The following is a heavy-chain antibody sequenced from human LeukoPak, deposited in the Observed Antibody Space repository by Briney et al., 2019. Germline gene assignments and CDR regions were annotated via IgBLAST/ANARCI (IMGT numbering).Heavy chain of an antibody. D-gene: IGHD3-3*01. CDR3: ARDSILRFLEWLPPFDY. J-gene: IGHJ4*02. V-gene: IGHV1-69*01. CDR1: GGTFSSYA. Sequence: GSSVKVSCKASGGTFSSYAISWVRQAPGQGLEWMGGIIPIFGTANYAQKFQGRVTITADESTSTAYMELSSLRSEDTAVYYCARDSILRFLEWLPPFDYWGQGTLVTVSS. CDR2: IIPIFGTA.